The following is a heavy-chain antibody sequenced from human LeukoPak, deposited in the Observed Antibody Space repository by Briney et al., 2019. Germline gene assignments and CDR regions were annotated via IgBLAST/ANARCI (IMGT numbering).Heavy chain of an antibody. V-gene: IGHV4-38-2*02. Sequence: SETLSLTCTVSGYSISSGYYWGWIRQPPVKGLEWIGSIYHSGSTYYNPSLKSRVTISVDTSKNQFSLKLNSVTAADTAVYYCARHPDYYYYYMDVWGKGTTVTISS. CDR1: GYSISSGYY. CDR2: IYHSGST. CDR3: ARHPDYYYYYMDV. J-gene: IGHJ6*03.